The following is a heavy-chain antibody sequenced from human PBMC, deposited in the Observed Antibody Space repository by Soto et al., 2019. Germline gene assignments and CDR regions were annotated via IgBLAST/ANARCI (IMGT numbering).Heavy chain of an antibody. CDR1: VVSFSGYY. J-gene: IGHJ4*02. CDR2: INHSGST. CDR3: ARVGAYSGYDVDQ. V-gene: IGHV4-34*01. D-gene: IGHD5-12*01. Sequence: SETLSLTCAFYVVSFSGYYWSCIRHPPGKGLEWIGEINHSGSTNYNPSLKSRVTISVDTSKNQFSLKLSSVTAADTAVYYCARVGAYSGYDVDQWGQGTRVTVSX.